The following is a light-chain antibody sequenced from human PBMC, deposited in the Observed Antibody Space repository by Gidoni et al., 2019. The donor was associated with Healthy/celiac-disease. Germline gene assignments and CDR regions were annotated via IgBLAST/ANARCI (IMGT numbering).Light chain of an antibody. CDR3: QQRSNWPPIA. Sequence: EIVLTQSPATLSLSPGERATLSCRASQSVSSYLAGYQQKPGQAPRLLIYDASNRATGIPARFSGSGSGTDFTLIISSLEPEDFAVYYCQQRSNWPPIAFGQXTRLEIK. J-gene: IGKJ5*01. CDR1: QSVSSY. CDR2: DAS. V-gene: IGKV3-11*01.